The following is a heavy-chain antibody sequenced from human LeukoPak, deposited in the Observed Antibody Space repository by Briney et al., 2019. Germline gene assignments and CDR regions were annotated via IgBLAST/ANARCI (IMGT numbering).Heavy chain of an antibody. D-gene: IGHD3-10*01. CDR2: VYYTGSI. J-gene: IGHJ5*02. CDR1: VGSISSYS. Sequence: PSETLSLTCTVSVGSISSYSWSWIRQPPWKGLEWVGYVYYTGSINYNPSLKSRVTISVDTSKNQFSLKLSSVTAADTAVYYCARGSSSGSYHPLDPWGQGTLVTVSS. V-gene: IGHV4-59*01. CDR3: ARGSSSGSYHPLDP.